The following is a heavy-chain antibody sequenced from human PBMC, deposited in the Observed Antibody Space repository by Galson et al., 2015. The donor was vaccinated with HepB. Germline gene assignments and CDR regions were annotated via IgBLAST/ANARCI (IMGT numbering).Heavy chain of an antibody. J-gene: IGHJ6*02. V-gene: IGHV4-34*01. D-gene: IGHD6-19*01. CDR1: GGSFSGYY. Sequence: ETLSLTCAVYGGSFSGYYWSWIRQPPGKGLAWVGEINHSGRTNYNPSLKSRVTISVDTSKNQLSRNLSSLTAADTAGYYCARDRRLLYYYYNGMDVWGQGNTVTVSS. CDR2: INHSGRT. CDR3: ARDRRLLYYYYNGMDV.